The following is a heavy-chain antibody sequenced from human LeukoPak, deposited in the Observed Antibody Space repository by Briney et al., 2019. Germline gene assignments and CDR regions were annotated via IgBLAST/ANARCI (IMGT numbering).Heavy chain of an antibody. CDR2: IIPIFGTA. V-gene: IGHV1-69*13. D-gene: IGHD6-13*01. CDR1: GGTFSSYA. J-gene: IGHJ3*02. CDR3: ARDTAAGTYDAFDI. Sequence: GASVKVSCKASGGTFSSYAISWVRQAPGQGLEWMGGIIPIFGTANYAQKFQGRVTITADESTSTAYMELSSLRSEDTAVYYCARDTAAGTYDAFDIWGQGTMVTVSS.